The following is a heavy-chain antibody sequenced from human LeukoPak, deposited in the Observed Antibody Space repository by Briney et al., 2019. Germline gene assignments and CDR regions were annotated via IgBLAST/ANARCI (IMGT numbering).Heavy chain of an antibody. CDR3: ARVGYGSGSYYPDY. Sequence: GGSLRLSCAASGFTFSSYEMNWVRQAPGKGLEWVSYISSSGSTIYYADSVKGRFTISRDNAKNSLYLRMNSLRAEDTAVYYCARVGYGSGSYYPDYWGQGTLVTVSS. CDR2: ISSSGSTI. CDR1: GFTFSSYE. D-gene: IGHD3-10*01. V-gene: IGHV3-48*03. J-gene: IGHJ4*02.